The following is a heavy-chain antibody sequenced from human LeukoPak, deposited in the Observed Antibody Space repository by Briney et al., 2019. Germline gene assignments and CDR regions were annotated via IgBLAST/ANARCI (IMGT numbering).Heavy chain of an antibody. D-gene: IGHD3-22*01. Sequence: SETLSLTCTVSGGSISSYYWSWIRQPPGKGLEWIGYIYYSGSTNYNPSLKGRVTISVDTSKNQFSLKLSSVTAADTAVYYCAGGYYYDSSTHAFDIWGQGTMVTVSS. CDR3: AGGYYYDSSTHAFDI. V-gene: IGHV4-59*01. CDR2: IYYSGST. CDR1: GGSISSYY. J-gene: IGHJ3*02.